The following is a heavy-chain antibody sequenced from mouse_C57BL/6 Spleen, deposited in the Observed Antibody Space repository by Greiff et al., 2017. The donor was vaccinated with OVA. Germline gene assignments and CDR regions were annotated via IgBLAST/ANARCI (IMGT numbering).Heavy chain of an antibody. V-gene: IGHV1-82*01. CDR3: ARNSGTGYYFDY. J-gene: IGHJ2*01. Sequence: VQLQESGPELVKPGASVKISCKASGYAFSSSWMNWVKQRPGKGLEWIGRIYPGDGDTNYNGKFKGKATLTADKSSSTAYMQLSSLTSEDSAVYFCARNSGTGYYFDYWGQGTTLTVSS. D-gene: IGHD4-1*01. CDR2: IYPGDGDT. CDR1: GYAFSSSW.